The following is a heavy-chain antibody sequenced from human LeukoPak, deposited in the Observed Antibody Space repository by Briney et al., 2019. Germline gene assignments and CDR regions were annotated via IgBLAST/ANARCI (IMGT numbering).Heavy chain of an antibody. CDR2: TSAYNDDT. V-gene: IGHV1-18*01. CDR1: GYTFTDYG. Sequence: ASVKVSCKTSGYTFTDYGISWVRQAPGQGLEWMGWTSAYNDDTNSAQRFQGRITMTTDIFTSTAFMELTSLRSDDTAVYYCARDPRYCSSTSCLFGGYFDYWGQGTLVTVSS. D-gene: IGHD2-2*01. J-gene: IGHJ4*02. CDR3: ARDPRYCSSTSCLFGGYFDY.